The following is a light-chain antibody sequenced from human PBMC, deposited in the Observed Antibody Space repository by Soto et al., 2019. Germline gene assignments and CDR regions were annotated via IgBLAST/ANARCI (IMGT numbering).Light chain of an antibody. CDR1: QRVSSN. CDR3: QQYNNWPPWT. CDR2: GAS. Sequence: MVMTQSPATLSMSPGERATLSCRASQRVSSNLAWYQQKPGQAPRLLIYGASTRATGIPARFSGSGSETEFTLTISSLQSEDCAVYYCQQYNNWPPWTFGQGTKVDIK. J-gene: IGKJ1*01. V-gene: IGKV3D-15*01.